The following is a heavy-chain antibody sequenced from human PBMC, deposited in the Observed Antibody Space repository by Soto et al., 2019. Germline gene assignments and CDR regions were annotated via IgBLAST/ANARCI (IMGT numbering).Heavy chain of an antibody. J-gene: IGHJ4*02. D-gene: IGHD2-2*02. CDR1: GFTFSDYY. CDR3: ARGSSGYTQFDY. CDR2: ISSSGSFT. Sequence: GGSLRLSCAASGFTFSDYYMSWIRQAPGKGLEWVSYISSSGSFTNYADSVKGRFTISRDNAKNSLYLQMNSLRVEDTAVYYCARGSSGYTQFDYWGQGTLVTVSS. V-gene: IGHV3-11*05.